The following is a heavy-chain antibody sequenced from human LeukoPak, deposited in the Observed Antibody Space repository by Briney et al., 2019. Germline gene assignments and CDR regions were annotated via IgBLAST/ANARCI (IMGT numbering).Heavy chain of an antibody. CDR1: GFTLSNYW. V-gene: IGHV3-74*01. CDR2: ISGHGNTT. Sequence: GGSLRLSCAASGFTLSNYWMHWVRQVPGKGLVWVSSISGHGNTTKFADSVRGRFTISRDNAKNTLFLQMYSLRADDTAVYFCSRGREYISNWNPFDFWGHGTQVTVSS. J-gene: IGHJ4*01. CDR3: SRGREYISNWNPFDF. D-gene: IGHD6-13*01.